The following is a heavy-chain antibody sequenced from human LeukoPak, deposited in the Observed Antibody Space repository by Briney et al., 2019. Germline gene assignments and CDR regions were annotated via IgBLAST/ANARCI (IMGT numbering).Heavy chain of an antibody. D-gene: IGHD1-1*01. Sequence: SVKVSCKASGGTFSSYAISWVRQAPGQGLEWMGGIIPIFGTANYAQKFQGRVTTTADESTSTAYIELSSLRSEDTAVYYCASLYNWNDRLGKHDAFDIWGQGTMVTVSS. CDR1: GGTFSSYA. V-gene: IGHV1-69*13. J-gene: IGHJ3*02. CDR2: IIPIFGTA. CDR3: ASLYNWNDRLGKHDAFDI.